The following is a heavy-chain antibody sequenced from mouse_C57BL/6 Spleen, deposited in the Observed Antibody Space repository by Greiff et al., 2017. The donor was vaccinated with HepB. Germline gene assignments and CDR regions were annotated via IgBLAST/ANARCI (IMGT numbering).Heavy chain of an antibody. J-gene: IGHJ1*03. CDR1: GFTFSDAW. CDR2: IRNKANNHAT. V-gene: IGHV6-6*01. CDR3: TLYYYVSSPYWYFDV. D-gene: IGHD1-1*01. Sequence: EVHLVESGGGLVQPGGSMKLSCAASGFTFSDAWMDWVRQSPEKGLEWVAEIRNKANNHATYYAESVKGRFTISRDESKSSVYLQMNSLRAEDTGIYYCTLYYYVSSPYWYFDVWGTGTTVTVSS.